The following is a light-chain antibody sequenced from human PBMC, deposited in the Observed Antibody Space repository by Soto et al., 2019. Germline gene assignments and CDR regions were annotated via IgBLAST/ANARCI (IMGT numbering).Light chain of an antibody. Sequence: EIVLTQSPATLSLSPGERATLSCRASESTSGYLAWYQQKPGQAPRLLIYDASNRATGIPARFSGSGSGTDFTHTISSLEPEDFAVYYCQQRSNIFGPGTKVDIK. CDR1: ESTSGY. CDR3: QQRSNI. J-gene: IGKJ3*01. V-gene: IGKV3-11*01. CDR2: DAS.